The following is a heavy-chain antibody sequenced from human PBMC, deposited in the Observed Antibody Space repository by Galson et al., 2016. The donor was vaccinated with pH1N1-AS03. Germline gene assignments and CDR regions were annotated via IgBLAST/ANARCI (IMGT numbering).Heavy chain of an antibody. D-gene: IGHD1-26*01. CDR2: IRWNGDKI. Sequence: SLRLSCAASGFTFNDHTMHWVRQAPGKGLEWVSGIRWNGDKIEYADSVKGRFYISRDNARHSLYLQMNSLRSEDTDLYYCARGQRGSYPTFDSWGQGTRVTVSS. CDR1: GFTFNDHT. V-gene: IGHV3-9*01. CDR3: ARGQRGSYPTFDS. J-gene: IGHJ4*02.